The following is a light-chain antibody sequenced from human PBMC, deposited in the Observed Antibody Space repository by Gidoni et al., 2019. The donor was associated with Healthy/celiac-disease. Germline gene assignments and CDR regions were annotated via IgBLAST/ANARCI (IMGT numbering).Light chain of an antibody. Sequence: SYELTQPPSVSVSPGQTASITCSGDKLGDKYACWYQQKPGQSPVLVIYNDSKRPAGIPERFSGSNSWNTATLTISGTQAMDEADYYCQAWDSSTHVVFGGGTKLTVL. CDR1: KLGDKY. CDR3: QAWDSSTHVV. J-gene: IGLJ2*01. CDR2: NDS. V-gene: IGLV3-1*01.